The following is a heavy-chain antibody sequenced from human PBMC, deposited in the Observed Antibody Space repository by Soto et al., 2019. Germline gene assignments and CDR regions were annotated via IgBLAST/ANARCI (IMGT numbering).Heavy chain of an antibody. Sequence: QVQLVESGGGVVQPGRSLRLSCAASGFTFSSSGMHWVRQAPGKGLEWVAVISYDGSNKYYADSVKGRFTISRDNSKNTLYLQMNSLRAEDTAVYYCARGGDCSSTSCSPQDYYYYMDVWGKGTTVTVSS. V-gene: IGHV3-30*03. CDR3: ARGGDCSSTSCSPQDYYYYMDV. CDR1: GFTFSSSG. J-gene: IGHJ6*03. CDR2: ISYDGSNK. D-gene: IGHD2-2*01.